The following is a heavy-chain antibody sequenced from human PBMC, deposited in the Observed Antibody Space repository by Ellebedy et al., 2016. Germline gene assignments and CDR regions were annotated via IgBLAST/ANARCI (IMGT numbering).Heavy chain of an antibody. J-gene: IGHJ5*02. CDR2: INSDGSST. Sequence: GGSLRLXXAASGFTFSSYWMHWVRQAPGKGLVWVSRINSDGSSTSYADSVKGRFTISRDNAKNTLYLQMNSLRAEDTAVYYCARVGGLAPRGSWGQGTLVTVSS. CDR1: GFTFSSYW. D-gene: IGHD4-23*01. V-gene: IGHV3-74*01. CDR3: ARVGGLAPRGS.